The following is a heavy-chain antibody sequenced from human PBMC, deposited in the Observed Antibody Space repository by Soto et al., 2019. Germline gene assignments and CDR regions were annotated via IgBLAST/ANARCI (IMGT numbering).Heavy chain of an antibody. J-gene: IGHJ4*02. V-gene: IGHV3-21*01. CDR3: AREGYDSHTFGY. D-gene: IGHD3-22*01. CDR2: ISSSSSYI. CDR1: GFTFSSYG. Sequence: EVKLVESGGGLVKPGGSLRLSCAASGFTFSSYGMSWVRQAPGKGLEWVSSISSSSSYIYYSDSVKGRFTISRDNAKNSLYLQVNSLRAEDTAVYYCAREGYDSHTFGYWGQGTLVTVSS.